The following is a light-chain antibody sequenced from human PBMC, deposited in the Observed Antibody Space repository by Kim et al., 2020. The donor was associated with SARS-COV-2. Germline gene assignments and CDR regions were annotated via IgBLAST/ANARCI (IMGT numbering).Light chain of an antibody. CDR1: KLGDKY. V-gene: IGLV3-1*01. Sequence: SYELTQPPSVSVSPGQTASITCSGDKLGDKYACWYQQKPGQSPVLVIYQDSKRPSGIPERFSGSNSGNTATLTISGTQAMDEADYYCQAWDSSTDVVFGGGTQLTGL. J-gene: IGLJ2*01. CDR3: QAWDSSTDVV. CDR2: QDS.